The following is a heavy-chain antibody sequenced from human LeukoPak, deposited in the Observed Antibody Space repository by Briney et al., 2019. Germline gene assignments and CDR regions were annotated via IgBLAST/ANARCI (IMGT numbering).Heavy chain of an antibody. CDR2: ISTSSSYI. CDR3: AKDAGGSYWSYFDY. J-gene: IGHJ4*02. V-gene: IGHV3-21*04. D-gene: IGHD1-26*01. Sequence: PGGSLRLSCAASGFTFSRYSMNWVRQAPGKGLEWVSSISTSSSYIYYADSLKGRFTISRDNAKNSLYLQMNSLRTEDTALYYCAKDAGGSYWSYFDYWGQGTLVTVSS. CDR1: GFTFSRYS.